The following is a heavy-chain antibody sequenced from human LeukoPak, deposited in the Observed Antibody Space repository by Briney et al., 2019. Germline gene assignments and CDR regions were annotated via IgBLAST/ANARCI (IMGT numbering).Heavy chain of an antibody. V-gene: IGHV4-34*01. J-gene: IGHJ5*02. Sequence: SETLSLTCAVYGGSFSGYYWSWIRQPPGKGLEWIGEINHSGSTNYNPSLKSRVTISVDTSKNQFSLKLSSVTAADTAVYYCARRGGANWFDPWGQGTLVTVSS. CDR3: ARRGGANWFDP. D-gene: IGHD2-21*01. CDR1: GGSFSGYY. CDR2: INHSGST.